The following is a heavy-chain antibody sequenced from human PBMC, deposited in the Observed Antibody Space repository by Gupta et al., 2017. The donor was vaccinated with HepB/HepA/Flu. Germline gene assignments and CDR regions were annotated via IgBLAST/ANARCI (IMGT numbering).Heavy chain of an antibody. CDR3: AREQLVREYPYYYYGMDV. Sequence: EVQLVESGGGSVQPGGSLRLSCAASGFTFSSYWMSWVRQDPGKGLEWVANIKQDGSEKYYVDSVKGRFTISRDNAKNSLYLQMNSLRAEDTAVYYCAREQLVREYPYYYYGMDVWGQGTTVTVSS. CDR2: IKQDGSEK. J-gene: IGHJ6*02. D-gene: IGHD6-13*01. CDR1: GFTFSSYW. V-gene: IGHV3-7*01.